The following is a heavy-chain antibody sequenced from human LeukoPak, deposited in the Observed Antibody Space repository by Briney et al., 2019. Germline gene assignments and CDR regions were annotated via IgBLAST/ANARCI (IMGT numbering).Heavy chain of an antibody. V-gene: IGHV1-18*04. CDR1: GYTFTGYY. D-gene: IGHD3-10*01. Sequence: ASVKVSRKASGYTFTGYYMHWVRQPPGQGLEWMGWISAYNGNTNYAQKLQGRVTMTTDTSTSTAYMEMRRLRSDDTVVYYCARDIFSYGSGSYYWDAFDIWGQGTMVTVSS. J-gene: IGHJ3*02. CDR2: ISAYNGNT. CDR3: ARDIFSYGSGSYYWDAFDI.